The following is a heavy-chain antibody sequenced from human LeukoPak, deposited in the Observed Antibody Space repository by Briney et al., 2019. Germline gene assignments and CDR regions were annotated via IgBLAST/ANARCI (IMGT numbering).Heavy chain of an antibody. Sequence: GGSLRLSCAASGFTFRNYGMHWVRQAPGKGLEWVAVIWSNGINKYYADFVRGRFTFSRDNSKNTLNLQMNSLRPEDTAIYYCVKEDGPFGAFDIWGQGTMVAVSS. V-gene: IGHV3-30*02. CDR2: IWSNGINK. CDR3: VKEDGPFGAFDI. D-gene: IGHD3-10*01. CDR1: GFTFRNYG. J-gene: IGHJ3*02.